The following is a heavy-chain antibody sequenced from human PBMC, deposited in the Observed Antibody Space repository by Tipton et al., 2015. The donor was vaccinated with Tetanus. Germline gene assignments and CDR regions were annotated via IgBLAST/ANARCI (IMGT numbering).Heavy chain of an antibody. CDR2: IYSDGST. V-gene: IGHV3-53*01. D-gene: IGHD4-17*01. CDR3: ARDGGYYYGDYASFDY. J-gene: IGHJ4*02. CDR1: GLAFSSYW. Sequence: SGLAFSSYWMHWVRQAPGKGLEWVSVIYSDGSTYYADSVKGRFTISRDNSKNTLYLQMNSLRAEDTAVYYCARDGGYYYGDYASFDYWGQGTLVTVSS.